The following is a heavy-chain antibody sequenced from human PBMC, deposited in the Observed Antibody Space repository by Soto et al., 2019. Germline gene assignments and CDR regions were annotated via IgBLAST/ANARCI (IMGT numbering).Heavy chain of an antibody. CDR2: ISSSSSYI. Sequence: GGSLRLSCAASGFTFSSYSMNWVRQAPGKGLEWVSSISSSSSYIYYADSVKGRFTISRDNAKNSLYLQMNSLRAEDTAVYYCASPLLEWLLLEDDYYMDVWGKGTTVTVSS. CDR1: GFTFSSYS. D-gene: IGHD3-3*01. CDR3: ASPLLEWLLLEDDYYMDV. V-gene: IGHV3-21*01. J-gene: IGHJ6*03.